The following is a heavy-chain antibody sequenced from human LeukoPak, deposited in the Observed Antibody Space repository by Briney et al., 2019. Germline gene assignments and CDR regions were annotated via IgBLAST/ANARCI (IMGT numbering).Heavy chain of an antibody. V-gene: IGHV4-34*01. D-gene: IGHD4-23*01. J-gene: IGHJ4*02. Sequence: SETLSLTCAVYGGSFSGYYWSWIRQPPGKGLEWIGEINHSGSTNYNPSLKSRVTISVDTSKNQFSLKLSSVTAADTAVYYCARGDGGSPYDYWGQGTLATVSS. CDR3: ARGDGGSPYDY. CDR2: INHSGST. CDR1: GGSFSGYY.